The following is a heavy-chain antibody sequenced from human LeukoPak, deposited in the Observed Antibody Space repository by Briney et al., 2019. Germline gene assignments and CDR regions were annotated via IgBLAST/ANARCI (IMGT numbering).Heavy chain of an antibody. CDR2: IYTSGST. Sequence: SETLSLTCTVSGGSISSGSYYWGWIRQPAGKGLEWIGRIYTSGSTNYNPSLKSRVTISVDTSKNQFSLKLSSVTAADTAVYYCARNLEWFGGSYSGFDPWGQGTLVTVSS. D-gene: IGHD3-10*01. CDR1: GGSISSGSYY. J-gene: IGHJ5*02. V-gene: IGHV4-61*02. CDR3: ARNLEWFGGSYSGFDP.